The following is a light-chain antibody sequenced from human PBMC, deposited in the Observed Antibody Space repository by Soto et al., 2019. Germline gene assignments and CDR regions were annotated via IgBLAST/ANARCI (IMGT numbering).Light chain of an antibody. CDR2: EDN. J-gene: IGLJ2*01. Sequence: NFMLTQPHSVSESPGTTVTISCTRSSGSIASNYVQWYQQRPGSAPTTVIYEDNQRPSEVPDRFSGSIDSSSNSASLTISGLKTEDEADYYCQSYDSSNVVFGGGTKLTVL. V-gene: IGLV6-57*04. CDR1: SGSIASNY. CDR3: QSYDSSNVV.